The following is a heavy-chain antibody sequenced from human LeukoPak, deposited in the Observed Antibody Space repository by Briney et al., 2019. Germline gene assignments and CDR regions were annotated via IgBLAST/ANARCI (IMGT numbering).Heavy chain of an antibody. CDR2: ISYDGKNI. V-gene: IGHV3-33*06. Sequence: PGGSLRLSCAASGCSFSSYGFHWVRQAPGKGREWVSAISYDGKNIHYADSVKGRFNIYRDNSRTLVYLQRNSLRVEDTAVYYCAKTYSRESGYDFFFHCWGQGTRVTVSS. CDR1: GCSFSSYG. D-gene: IGHD5-12*01. J-gene: IGHJ4*02. CDR3: AKTYSRESGYDFFFHC.